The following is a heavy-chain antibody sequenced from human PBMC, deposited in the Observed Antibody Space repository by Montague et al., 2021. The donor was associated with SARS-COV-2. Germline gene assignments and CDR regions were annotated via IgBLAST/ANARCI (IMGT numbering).Heavy chain of an antibody. Sequence: SETLSLTCDVSGGAMISGQWWSWVRQPPGKVLLWIGEIYQTGYTNYNPSLRSRVTISVDKSRNQFSLKMTSMTAADTAVYYCATNYGSGTFPGWFDPWGQGTLVTVSS. D-gene: IGHD3-10*01. CDR3: ATNYGSGTFPGWFDP. V-gene: IGHV4-4*02. CDR2: IYQTGYT. J-gene: IGHJ5*02. CDR1: GGAMISGQW.